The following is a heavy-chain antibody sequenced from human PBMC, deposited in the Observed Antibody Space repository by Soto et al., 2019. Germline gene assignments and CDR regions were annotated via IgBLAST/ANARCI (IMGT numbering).Heavy chain of an antibody. D-gene: IGHD1-26*01. CDR3: ARDSGAYRYYFDY. J-gene: IGHJ4*02. CDR1: GYSITNGYF. V-gene: IGHV4-38-2*02. Sequence: SETLSLTCAVSGYSITNGYFWGWIRQPPGKGLEWIGTLYHSGSTYYNPSLGSRVTMSVDTSRNQFSLNLRSVTAADTAMYYCARDSGAYRYYFDYWGQGTLVTVSS. CDR2: LYHSGST.